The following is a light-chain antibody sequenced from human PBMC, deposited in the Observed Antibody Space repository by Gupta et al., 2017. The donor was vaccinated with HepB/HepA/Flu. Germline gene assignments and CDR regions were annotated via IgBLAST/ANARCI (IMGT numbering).Light chain of an antibody. J-gene: IGLJ2*01. CDR1: YANIGAGSD. CDR2: GYN. CDR3: QSHDSLRSGVEV. Sequence: QSVLTQPPSVSGAPGQRVTISCTGSYANIGAGSDVHWYQQLPGTAPNLLIYGYNLRPSGAPERFSGSNSGSSASVAITVQHADEAADYYCQSHDSLRSGVEVFGSGTKLTVL. V-gene: IGLV1-40*01.